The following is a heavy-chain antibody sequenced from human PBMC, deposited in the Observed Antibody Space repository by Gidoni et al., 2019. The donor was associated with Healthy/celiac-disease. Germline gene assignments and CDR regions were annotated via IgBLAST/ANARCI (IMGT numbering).Heavy chain of an antibody. J-gene: IGHJ5*02. CDR3: ARGDIVVVESRARGFDP. Sequence: QVQLVESGGGVVQPGRSLRLSCAAAGFTVCGYGMHWVRQAPSKGLEWVAVIWYDGSNKYYADSVKGRFTISRDNSKNTLYLQMNSLRAEDTAVYYCARGDIVVVESRARGFDPWGQGTLVTVSS. D-gene: IGHD2-15*01. V-gene: IGHV3-33*01. CDR1: GFTVCGYG. CDR2: IWYDGSNK.